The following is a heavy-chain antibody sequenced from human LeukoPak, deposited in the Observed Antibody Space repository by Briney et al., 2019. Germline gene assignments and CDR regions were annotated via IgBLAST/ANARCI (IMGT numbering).Heavy chain of an antibody. CDR1: GFTVSSNY. Sequence: PGGSLRLSCAASGFTVSSNYMSWVRQAPGKGLEWVSVIYSGGSTYYADSVKGRFTISRDNSKNTVYLQMNSLRAEETAVYYCARVLVGALDYWGQGTLVTVSS. CDR2: IYSGGST. J-gene: IGHJ4*02. V-gene: IGHV3-53*01. D-gene: IGHD1-26*01. CDR3: ARVLVGALDY.